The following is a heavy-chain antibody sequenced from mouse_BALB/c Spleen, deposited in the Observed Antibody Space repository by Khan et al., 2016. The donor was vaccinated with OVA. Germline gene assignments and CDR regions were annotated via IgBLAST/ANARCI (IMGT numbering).Heavy chain of an antibody. V-gene: IGHV9-3-1*01. Sequence: QIPLVQSGPELKEPGETVKISCKAFAYTFRNDGMNRLKQALGKGLKWMGWITTCTGQSPHADGFKGRFVFSLEISASTAYLQINNFKNEDTATYCCARPPSFSYVMDYWGKGTSVTVSS. CDR1: AYTFRNDG. CDR2: ITTCTGQS. J-gene: IGHJ4*01. CDR3: ARPPSFSYVMDY.